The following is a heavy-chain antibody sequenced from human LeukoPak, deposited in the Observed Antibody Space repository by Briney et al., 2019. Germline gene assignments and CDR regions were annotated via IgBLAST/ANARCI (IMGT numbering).Heavy chain of an antibody. V-gene: IGHV4-34*01. D-gene: IGHD5-18*01. CDR3: ARRRGYSKSEACWFDP. CDR2: INHSGST. CDR1: GGSFSGYY. J-gene: IGHJ5*02. Sequence: SETLSLTCAVYGGSFSGYYWSWIRQPPGKGLEWIGEINHSGSTNYNPSLKSRVTISVDTSKNQFSLKLSSVTAADTAVYYCARRRGYSKSEACWFDPWGQGTLVTVSS.